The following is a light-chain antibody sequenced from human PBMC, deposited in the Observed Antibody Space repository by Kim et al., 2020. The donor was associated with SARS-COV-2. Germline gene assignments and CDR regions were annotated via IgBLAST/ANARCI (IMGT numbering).Light chain of an antibody. Sequence: ALGQAVRIACQGDSLRTHYANWYHQKRRQAPVLVIYGEKNRPSEIPDRFSGSSSGNAASLTVTGAQAEDEADYYCNAWDSSGNHLLFGGGTQLTVL. CDR3: NAWDSSGNHLL. V-gene: IGLV3-19*01. CDR1: SLRTHY. J-gene: IGLJ2*01. CDR2: GEK.